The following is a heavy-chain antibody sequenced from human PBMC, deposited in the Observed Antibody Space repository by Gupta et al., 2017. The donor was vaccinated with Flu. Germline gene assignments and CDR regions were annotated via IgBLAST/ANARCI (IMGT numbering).Heavy chain of an antibody. CDR1: GGTSSTYA. Sequence: QVQLMQSGGEVKKPGSSVKVSCKASGGTSSTYAINWLRQAPGQGLEWMGGIIPTFGTINYAQKFQGRVTITADESTSTTYMELTSLRSEDTAVYYCTRDWGPNSSGWHRPFDYWGQGTLVTVSS. D-gene: IGHD6-19*01. CDR2: IIPTFGTI. V-gene: IGHV1-69*01. J-gene: IGHJ4*02. CDR3: TRDWGPNSSGWHRPFDY.